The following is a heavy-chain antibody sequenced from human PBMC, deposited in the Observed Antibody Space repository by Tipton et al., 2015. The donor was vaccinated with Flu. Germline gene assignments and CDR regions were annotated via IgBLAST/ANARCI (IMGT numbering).Heavy chain of an antibody. CDR1: GFTFSSYW. Sequence: SLRLSCAASGFTFSSYWMSWVRQAPGKGLEWVANVKQDGSEKYYVDSVKGRFTISRDNAKNSLYLQMNSLRAEDTAVYYCASLYSSSWYARDYWGQGTLVTVSS. J-gene: IGHJ4*02. V-gene: IGHV3-7*01. CDR2: VKQDGSEK. D-gene: IGHD6-13*01. CDR3: ASLYSSSWYARDY.